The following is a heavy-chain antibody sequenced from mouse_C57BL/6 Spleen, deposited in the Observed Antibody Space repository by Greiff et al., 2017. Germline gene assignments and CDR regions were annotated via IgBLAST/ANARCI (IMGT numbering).Heavy chain of an antibody. CDR1: GYTFTSYG. Sequence: QVQLQQSGAELARPGASVKLSCKASGYTFTSYGISWVKQRTGQGLEWIGEIYPRSGNTYYNEKFKGKATLTADKSSSTAYKELRSLTSEDSAVYFCARSGYDYAFDYWGQGTTLTVSS. V-gene: IGHV1-81*01. J-gene: IGHJ2*01. CDR3: ARSGYDYAFDY. D-gene: IGHD2-4*01. CDR2: IYPRSGNT.